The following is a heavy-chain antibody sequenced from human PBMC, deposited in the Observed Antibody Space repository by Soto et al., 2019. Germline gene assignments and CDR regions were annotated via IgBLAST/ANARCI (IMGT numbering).Heavy chain of an antibody. J-gene: IGHJ5*02. V-gene: IGHV3-23*01. Sequence: EVQLLESGGGLVQPGGSLRLSCTGSGFTFSSYAMNWVRQAPGKGLECVSTISGSGGTTYYADSVKGRFTISRDNSKSTLYLQMSSLRAEDTAVYYCAKNGPAAAMYNWFNPWGQGTLVTVSS. CDR3: AKNGPAAAMYNWFNP. D-gene: IGHD6-13*01. CDR1: GFTFSSYA. CDR2: ISGSGGTT.